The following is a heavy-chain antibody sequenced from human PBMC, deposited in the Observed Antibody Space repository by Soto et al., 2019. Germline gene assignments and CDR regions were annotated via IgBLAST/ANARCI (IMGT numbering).Heavy chain of an antibody. CDR3: VRKDYSDWFFDL. Sequence: QVQLQESGPGLVKPSGTLSLTCAVSGASISSSHWWSWVRQPPGKGLEWIGEIYHSGSTYYNASLKSRVAISLDKSKNPFSLKLRSVTAAHTAVYYCVRKDYSDWFFDLWGRGTLVTVSS. CDR2: IYHSGST. V-gene: IGHV4-4*02. J-gene: IGHJ2*01. CDR1: GASISSSHW. D-gene: IGHD4-4*01.